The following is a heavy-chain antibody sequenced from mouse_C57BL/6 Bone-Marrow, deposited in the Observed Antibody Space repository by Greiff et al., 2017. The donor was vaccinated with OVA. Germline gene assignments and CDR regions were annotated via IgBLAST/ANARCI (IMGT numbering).Heavy chain of an antibody. CDR3: TRGYFDY. J-gene: IGHJ2*01. CDR2: IDPETGGT. Sequence: VQLQESGAELVRPGASVTLSCKASGYTFTDYEMHWVKQTPVHGLEWIGAIDPETGGTAYKQKFKGKAILTADKSSSTAYMELRSLTSEDSAVYYCTRGYFDYWGQGTTLTVSS. V-gene: IGHV1-15*01. CDR1: GYTFTDYE.